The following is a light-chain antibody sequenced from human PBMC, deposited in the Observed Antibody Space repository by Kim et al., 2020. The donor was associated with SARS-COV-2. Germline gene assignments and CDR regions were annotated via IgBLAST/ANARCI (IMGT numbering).Light chain of an antibody. Sequence: SVSPGQTASISCSGDKLGDEFACWYQQKPGQSPVLVIYQDTKRPSGIPERFSGSNSGNTATLTISGTQAMDEADYYCQAWDTSTAVFGGGTQLTV. CDR1: KLGDEF. CDR3: QAWDTSTAV. CDR2: QDT. J-gene: IGLJ3*02. V-gene: IGLV3-1*01.